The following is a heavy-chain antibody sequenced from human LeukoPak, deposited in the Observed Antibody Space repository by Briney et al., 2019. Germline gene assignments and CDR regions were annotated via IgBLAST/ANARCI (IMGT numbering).Heavy chain of an antibody. V-gene: IGHV3-30*04. CDR2: ISFDGSNK. Sequence: PGGSLRLSCAASGFTFSSYAMHWVRQAPGKGLEWVAVISFDGSNKYYADSVKGRFTISRDNSKNPLYLQMNSLRAEDTAVYYCANVYGDSLGVNAFDIWGQGTMVTVSS. J-gene: IGHJ3*02. CDR3: ANVYGDSLGVNAFDI. D-gene: IGHD4-17*01. CDR1: GFTFSSYA.